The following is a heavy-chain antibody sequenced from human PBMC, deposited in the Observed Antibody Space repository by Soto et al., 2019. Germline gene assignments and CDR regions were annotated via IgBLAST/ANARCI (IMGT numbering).Heavy chain of an antibody. V-gene: IGHV3-23*01. J-gene: IGHJ4*02. Sequence: APGKGLEWVSAISGSGGSTYYADSVKGRFTISRDNSKNTLYLQMNSLRAEDTAVYYCAKIGSYDYGDRSFDYWGQGTLVTVSS. CDR2: ISGSGGST. D-gene: IGHD4-17*01. CDR3: AKIGSYDYGDRSFDY.